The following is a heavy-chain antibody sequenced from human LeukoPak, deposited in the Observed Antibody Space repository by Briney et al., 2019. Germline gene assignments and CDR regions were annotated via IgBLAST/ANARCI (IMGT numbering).Heavy chain of an antibody. D-gene: IGHD3-10*01. Sequence: PGGSLRLSCAASGFTFSSYAMSWVRQAPGKGLEWVSAISGSGGSTYYADSVKGRFTISRDNSKNTLYLQMNSLRAEDTAVYYCAKDGYGLGSYYLPLYYYYYGMDVWGQGTTVTVSS. CDR2: ISGSGGST. V-gene: IGHV3-23*01. J-gene: IGHJ6*02. CDR3: AKDGYGLGSYYLPLYYYYYGMDV. CDR1: GFTFSSYA.